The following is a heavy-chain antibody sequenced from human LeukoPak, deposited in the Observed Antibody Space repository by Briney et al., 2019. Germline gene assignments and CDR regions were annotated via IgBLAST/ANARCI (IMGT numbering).Heavy chain of an antibody. CDR3: AIPMYSSGWSGDY. Sequence: ASLKVSCKASGYTFTSYDINWVRQATGQGLEWMGWMNPNSGNTGYAQKFQGRVTMTRNTSISTAYMELSSLRSEDTAVYYCAIPMYSSGWSGDYWGQGTLVTVSS. CDR1: GYTFTSYD. CDR2: MNPNSGNT. D-gene: IGHD6-19*01. J-gene: IGHJ4*02. V-gene: IGHV1-8*01.